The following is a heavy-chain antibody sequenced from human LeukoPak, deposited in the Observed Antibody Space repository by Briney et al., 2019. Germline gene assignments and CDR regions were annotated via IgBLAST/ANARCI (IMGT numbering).Heavy chain of an antibody. Sequence: GRSLRLSCAASGFTFSSYAMSWVRQAPGKGLEWVSAISGSGGSTYYADSVKGRFTISRDNAKNSLYLQMNSLRAEDTAVYYCARDIRSSYDYWGQGTLVTVSS. CDR3: ARDIRSSYDY. D-gene: IGHD1-26*01. CDR1: GFTFSSYA. J-gene: IGHJ4*02. CDR2: ISGSGGST. V-gene: IGHV3-23*01.